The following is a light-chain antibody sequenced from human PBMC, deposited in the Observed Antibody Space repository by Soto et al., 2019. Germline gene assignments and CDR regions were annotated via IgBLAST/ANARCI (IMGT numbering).Light chain of an antibody. Sequence: QSVLTQPASVSGSPGQSITISCTGTSSDVGSYNLVSWYQQHPGKAPKLMIYEGSKRPSGVSNRFSGSKSDNTASLTISGLQAEDETDYYCCSYAAGSTDVFGTGTKVTVL. CDR3: CSYAAGSTDV. CDR1: SSDVGSYNL. J-gene: IGLJ1*01. V-gene: IGLV2-23*01. CDR2: EGS.